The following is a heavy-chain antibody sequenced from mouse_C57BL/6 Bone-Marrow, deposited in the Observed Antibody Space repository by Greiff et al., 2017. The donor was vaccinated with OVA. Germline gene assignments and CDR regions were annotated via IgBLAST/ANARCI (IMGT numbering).Heavy chain of an antibody. J-gene: IGHJ3*01. CDR2: IDPSDSYT. CDR1: GYTFTSYW. Sequence: VQLQQPGAELVRPGTSVKLSCKASGYTFTSYWMHWVKQRPGQGLEWIGVIDPSDSYTNYNQKFKGKATLTVDTSSSTAYMQLSSLTSEDSAVYYCARGGLWLRRRGWFAYWGQGTLVTVSA. CDR3: ARGGLWLRRRGWFAY. D-gene: IGHD2-2*01. V-gene: IGHV1-59*01.